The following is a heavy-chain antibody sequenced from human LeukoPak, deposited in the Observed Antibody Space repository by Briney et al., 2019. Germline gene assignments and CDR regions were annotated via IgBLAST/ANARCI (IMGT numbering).Heavy chain of an antibody. J-gene: IGHJ5*02. V-gene: IGHV4-34*01. CDR2: INHSGST. CDR3: ARGPLYYYGSGSYYNWFDP. CDR1: GGSFSGYY. D-gene: IGHD3-10*01. Sequence: SETLSLTCAVYGGSFSGYYWSWIRQPPGKGLEWIGEINHSGSTNYNPSLKSRVTISVDTSKNQFPLKLSSVTAADTAVYYCARGPLYYYGSGSYYNWFDPWGQGTLVTVSS.